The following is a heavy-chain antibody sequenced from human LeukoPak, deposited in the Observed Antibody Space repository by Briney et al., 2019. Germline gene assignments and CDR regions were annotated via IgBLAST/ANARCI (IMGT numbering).Heavy chain of an antibody. CDR1: GGSISSYY. D-gene: IGHD3-10*01. CDR2: IYYSGST. Sequence: SETLSLTCTVSGGSISSYYWSWIRQPPGKGLEWIGYIYYSGSTNYNPSLKRRVTISVDTSKNQFSLKLSSVTAADTAVYYCARGFRPWFGELLSTWFDPWGQGTLVTVSS. J-gene: IGHJ5*02. V-gene: IGHV4-59*01. CDR3: ARGFRPWFGELLSTWFDP.